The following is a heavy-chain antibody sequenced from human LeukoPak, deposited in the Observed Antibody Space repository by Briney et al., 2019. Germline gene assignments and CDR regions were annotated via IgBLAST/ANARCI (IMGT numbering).Heavy chain of an antibody. CDR2: IKQDGSEK. CDR3: ARVGRYGDYDY. V-gene: IGHV3-7*01. CDR1: GFTFSSYW. J-gene: IGHJ4*02. D-gene: IGHD4-17*01. Sequence: AGGSLRLSCAASGFTFSSYWMSWVRQAPGKGLEWVSNIKQDGSEKYYVDSVKGRFTISRDNAKNSLYLQMNSLRAEDTAVYYCARVGRYGDYDYWGQGTLVTVSS.